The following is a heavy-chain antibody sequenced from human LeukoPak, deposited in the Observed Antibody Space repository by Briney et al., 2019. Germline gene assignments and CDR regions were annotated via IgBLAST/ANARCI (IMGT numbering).Heavy chain of an antibody. CDR3: ARDYWGLDY. CDR2: INPSGGGT. CDR1: GCTFTSYY. Sequence: ASVKVSCKASGCTFTSYYVHWVRQAPGKGLEWMGVINPSGGGTTYAQTFQGRVTMTRDTSTSTVYVELSSLRSEDTAVYYCARDYWGLDYWGQGTLVTVSS. J-gene: IGHJ4*02. V-gene: IGHV1-46*01. D-gene: IGHD2-21*01.